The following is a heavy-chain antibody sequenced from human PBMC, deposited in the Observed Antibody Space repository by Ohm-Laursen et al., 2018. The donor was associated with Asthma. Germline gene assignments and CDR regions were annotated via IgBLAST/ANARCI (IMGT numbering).Heavy chain of an antibody. CDR2: IKEDGSEE. D-gene: IGHD4-11*01. V-gene: IGHV3-7*05. CDR3: AKFGRDYRSHGMDV. J-gene: IGHJ6*02. CDR1: GLSFSSSC. Sequence: GSLRLSCAASGLSFSSSCMTWVRQAPGKGPEWVAHIKEDGSEESYLASVKGRFTISRDNAKNSLYLQMNSLRAEDTAVYYCAKFGRDYRSHGMDVWGQGTTVTVSS.